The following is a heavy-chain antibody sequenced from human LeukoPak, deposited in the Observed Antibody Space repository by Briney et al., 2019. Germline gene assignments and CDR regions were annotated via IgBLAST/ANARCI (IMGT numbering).Heavy chain of an antibody. CDR2: ISSSSSYI. D-gene: IGHD6-13*01. V-gene: IGHV3-21*01. CDR1: GFTFSSYS. J-gene: IGHJ4*02. Sequence: GGSLRPSCAASGFTFSSYSMNWVRQAPGKGLEWVSSISSSSSYIYYADSVKGRFTISRDNAKNSLYLQMNSLRAEDTAVYHCARSPGYSREIDYWGQGTLVTVSS. CDR3: ARSPGYSREIDY.